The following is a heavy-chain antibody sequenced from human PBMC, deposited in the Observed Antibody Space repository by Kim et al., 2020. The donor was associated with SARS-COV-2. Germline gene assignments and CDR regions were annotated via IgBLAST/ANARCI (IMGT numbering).Heavy chain of an antibody. D-gene: IGHD6-25*01. CDR2: IYYSGST. V-gene: IGHV4-59*01. CDR3: ARDCGPLFRGFRESARTCAGRNGMDV. J-gene: IGHJ6*02. Sequence: SETLSLTCTVSGGSISSYYWSWIRQPPGKGLEWIGYIYYSGSTNYNPSLKSRVTISVDTSKNQFSLKLSSVTAADTAVYYCARDCGPLFRGFRESARTCAGRNGMDVWGQGTTVTVSS. CDR1: GGSISSYY.